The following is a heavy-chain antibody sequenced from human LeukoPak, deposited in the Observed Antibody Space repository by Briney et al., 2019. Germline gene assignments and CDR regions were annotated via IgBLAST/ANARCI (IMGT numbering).Heavy chain of an antibody. CDR2: ISAYYGNT. CDR3: ARVVAAAGDDY. D-gene: IGHD6-13*01. Sequence: ASVKVSCKASGGTFSSYAISWVRQAPGQGLEWMGWISAYYGNTNYAQKLQGRVTMTTDTSTSTAYMELRSLRSDDTAVYYCARVVAAAGDDYWGQGTLVTVSS. CDR1: GGTFSSYA. J-gene: IGHJ4*02. V-gene: IGHV1-18*01.